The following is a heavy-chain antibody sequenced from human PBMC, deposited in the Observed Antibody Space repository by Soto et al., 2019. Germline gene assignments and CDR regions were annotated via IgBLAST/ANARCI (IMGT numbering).Heavy chain of an antibody. CDR3: AGSYGDSLDY. J-gene: IGHJ4*02. D-gene: IGHD5-18*01. CDR1: GGSISSGGYS. V-gene: IGHV4-30-2*01. CDR2: IYHSGST. Sequence: TSETLSLTCSVSGGSISSGGYSWSWIRQPPGKGLEWIGYIYHSGSTYYNPSLKSRVTISVDRSKNQFSLKLSSVTAADTAVYYCAGSYGDSLDYWGQGTLVTVSS.